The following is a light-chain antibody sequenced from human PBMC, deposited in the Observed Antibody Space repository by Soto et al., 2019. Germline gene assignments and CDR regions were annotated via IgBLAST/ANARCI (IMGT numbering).Light chain of an antibody. CDR3: LQHNSYPVT. CDR2: DAS. Sequence: SPMTQSGGDLHASAGQTGNITCRGSQGIRNDLGWYQQKPGKAPKRLIYDASSFESGVPSRFSGSGSGTEFTLTISSLQPEDFATYYCLQHNSYPVTFGQGTKVDIK. CDR1: QGIRND. J-gene: IGKJ1*01. V-gene: IGKV1-17*01.